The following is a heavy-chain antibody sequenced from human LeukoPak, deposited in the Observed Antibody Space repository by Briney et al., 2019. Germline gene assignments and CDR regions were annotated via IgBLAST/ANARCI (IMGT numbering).Heavy chain of an antibody. CDR2: ISAYNGNT. CDR3: ARVRARYDSSGSTFDY. D-gene: IGHD3-22*01. V-gene: IGHV1-18*01. Sequence: ASVKVSCKASGYTFTSYGISWVRQAPGQGLEWMGWISAYNGNTNYAQKLQGRVTMTTDTSTSTAYMELRSLRSDDTAVYYCARVRARYDSSGSTFDYWGQGTLVTVSS. CDR1: GYTFTSYG. J-gene: IGHJ4*02.